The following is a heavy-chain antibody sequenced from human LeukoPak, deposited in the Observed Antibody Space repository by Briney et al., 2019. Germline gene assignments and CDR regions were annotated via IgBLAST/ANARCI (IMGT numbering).Heavy chain of an antibody. CDR2: IDPSDSYT. D-gene: IGHD3-10*01. J-gene: IGHJ6*02. CDR1: GHSFTSYW. CDR3: ARRGYYYYGMDV. Sequence: GESLKISCKDSGHSFTSYWISGVRQMPGKRLEWMGRIDPSDSYTNYSPSFQGHVTISVDKSISTAYLQWTSLKSSDSAMYYCARRGYYYYGMDVWGQGTTVTVSS. V-gene: IGHV5-10-1*01.